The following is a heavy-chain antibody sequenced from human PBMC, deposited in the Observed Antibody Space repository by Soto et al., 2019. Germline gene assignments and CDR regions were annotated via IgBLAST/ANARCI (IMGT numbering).Heavy chain of an antibody. CDR3: ARDGYPGSVLRYSPGYNYYYGMDV. CDR2: ISYDGSNK. CDR1: GFTFSRYA. J-gene: IGHJ6*02. V-gene: IGHV3-30-3*01. Sequence: GGSLRLSCAASGFTFSRYAMHWVRQAPGKGLEWVAVISYDGSNKYYADSVKGRFTISRDNSKNTLYLQMNSLRAEDTAVYYCARDGYPGSVLRYSPGYNYYYGMDVWGQGTTVTVS. D-gene: IGHD3-9*01.